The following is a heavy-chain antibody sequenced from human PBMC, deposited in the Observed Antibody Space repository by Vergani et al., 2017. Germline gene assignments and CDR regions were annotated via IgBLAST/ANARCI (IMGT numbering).Heavy chain of an antibody. CDR3: ARQGIDGASGSYQTPHYYYGMDV. D-gene: IGHD3-10*01. Sequence: EVQLVQSGAEVKKPGESLKISCKGSGYSFTSYWIGWVRQMPGKGLEWMGIIYPGDSDTRYSPSFQGQVTISAVKSISSAYLQWSSLKASDTAMYYCARQGIDGASGSYQTPHYYYGMDVWGQGTTVTVSS. CDR2: IYPGDSDT. CDR1: GYSFTSYW. J-gene: IGHJ6*02. V-gene: IGHV5-51*01.